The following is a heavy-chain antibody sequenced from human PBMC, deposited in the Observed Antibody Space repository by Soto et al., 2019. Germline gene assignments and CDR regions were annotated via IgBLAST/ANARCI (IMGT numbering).Heavy chain of an antibody. CDR3: ARTTSPAPFYDASADYER. V-gene: IGHV4-30-4*01. D-gene: IGHD3-22*01. Sequence: SETLSLTCTVSGGSISSDNYYWSWIRQPPGKGLEWIAYIYYSGSTYYNPSLKSRLTISVDPSKNQFSLKLSSVTAADPAVYYCARTTSPAPFYDASADYERWGQGTLVTVSS. CDR1: GGSISSDNYY. CDR2: IYYSGST. J-gene: IGHJ4*02.